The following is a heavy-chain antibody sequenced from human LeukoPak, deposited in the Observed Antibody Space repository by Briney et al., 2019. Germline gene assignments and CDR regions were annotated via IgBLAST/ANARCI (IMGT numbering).Heavy chain of an antibody. CDR2: IYHSGST. V-gene: IGHV4-38-2*02. Sequence: SETLSLTCTVSGYSISSGYYWGWIRQPPGKGLEWIGSIYHSGSTNYNPSLKSRVTISVDTSKNQFSLKPSSVTAADTAVYYCARETSQKGAHYMDVWGKGTTVTISS. D-gene: IGHD3-16*01. CDR3: ARETSQKGAHYMDV. CDR1: GYSISSGYY. J-gene: IGHJ6*03.